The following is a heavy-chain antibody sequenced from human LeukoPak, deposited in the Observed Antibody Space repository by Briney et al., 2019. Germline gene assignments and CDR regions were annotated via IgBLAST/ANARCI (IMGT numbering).Heavy chain of an antibody. Sequence: PSETLSLTCTVSGGSISSGSYYWSWIRQPPGKGLEWIGYIYHSGSTYYNPSLKSRVTISVDRSKNQFSLKLSSVTAADTAVYYCATWPRTFFDYWGQGTLVTVSS. CDR2: IYHSGST. J-gene: IGHJ4*02. V-gene: IGHV4-30-2*01. D-gene: IGHD3-16*01. CDR3: ATWPRTFFDY. CDR1: GGSISSGSYY.